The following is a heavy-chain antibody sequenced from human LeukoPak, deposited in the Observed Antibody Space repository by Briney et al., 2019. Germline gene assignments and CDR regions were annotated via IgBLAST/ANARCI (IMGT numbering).Heavy chain of an antibody. V-gene: IGHV3-30*04. CDR3: ARGRDIVVVVAATLNWFDP. CDR2: ISYDGSNK. D-gene: IGHD2-15*01. J-gene: IGHJ5*02. CDR1: GSTFSSYA. Sequence: SGGSLRLSCAASGSTFSSYAMHWVRQAPGKGLEWVAVISYDGSNKYYADSVKGRFTISRDNSKNTLYLQTNSLRAEDTAVYYCARGRDIVVVVAATLNWFDPWGQGTLVTVSS.